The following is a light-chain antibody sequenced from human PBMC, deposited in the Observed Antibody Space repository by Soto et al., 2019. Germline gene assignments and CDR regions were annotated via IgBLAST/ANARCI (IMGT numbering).Light chain of an antibody. CDR2: EVS. J-gene: IGLJ1*01. V-gene: IGLV2-23*02. CDR1: SSDVGSYNL. CDR3: CSYAGSSTYV. Sequence: ITCTGTSSDVGSYNLVSWYQQHPGKAPKLMIYEVSKRPSGVSNRFSGSKSGNTASLTISGLQAEDEADYYCCSYAGSSTYVFGTGTKVPVL.